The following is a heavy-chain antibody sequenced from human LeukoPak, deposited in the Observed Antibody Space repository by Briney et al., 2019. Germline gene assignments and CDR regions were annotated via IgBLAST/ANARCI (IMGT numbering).Heavy chain of an antibody. D-gene: IGHD5-18*01. CDR1: GGSMSSSTYY. CDR2: MYYSGST. Sequence: SETLSLTCTVSGGSMSSSTYYWGWIRQPPGKGLEWIGSMYYSGSTNYNPSLKSRVTISEDKSKNQFSLKLTSVTAADTAVYYCRIRGYSYVLDYWGQGTLVTVSS. V-gene: IGHV4-39*07. CDR3: RIRGYSYVLDY. J-gene: IGHJ4*02.